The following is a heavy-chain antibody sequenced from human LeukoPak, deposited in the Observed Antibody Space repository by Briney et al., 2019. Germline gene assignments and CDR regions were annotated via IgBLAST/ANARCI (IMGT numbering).Heavy chain of an antibody. V-gene: IGHV3-23*01. J-gene: IGHJ4*02. CDR2: ISGGGGST. CDR3: VKRLYDSSGYYPFDY. CDR1: GFTFSSYA. Sequence: GGSLRLSCAASGFTFSSYAMSWVRQAPGKGLEWVSAISGGGGSTYYADSVKGRFTISRDNSKNTLYLQMNSLRAEDTAVYYCVKRLYDSSGYYPFDYWGQGTLVTVSS. D-gene: IGHD3-22*01.